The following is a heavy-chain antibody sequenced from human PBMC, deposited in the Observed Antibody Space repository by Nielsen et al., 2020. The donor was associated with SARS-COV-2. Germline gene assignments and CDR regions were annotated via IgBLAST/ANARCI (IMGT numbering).Heavy chain of an antibody. J-gene: IGHJ2*01. CDR2: ISSSSSYT. CDR3: ARRQSLGYCTNGVCFNYWYFDL. V-gene: IGHV3-11*06. Sequence: WIRQPPGKGLEWVSYISSSSSYTNYADSVKGRFTISRDNSKNTLYLQMNSLRAEDTAVYYCARRQSLGYCTNGVCFNYWYFDLWGRGTLVTVSS. D-gene: IGHD2-8*01.